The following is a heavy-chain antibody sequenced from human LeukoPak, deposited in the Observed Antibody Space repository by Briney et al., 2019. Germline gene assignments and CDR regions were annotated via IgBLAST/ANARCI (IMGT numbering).Heavy chain of an antibody. D-gene: IGHD6-19*01. CDR3: ARVIRQWLVRELWFDP. Sequence: KTSETLSLTCTVSGGSIGSYYWSWIRQPPGKGLEWIGYIYYSGSTNYNPSLKSRVTISVDTSKNQFSLKLSSVTAADTAVYYCARVIRQWLVRELWFDPWGQGTLVTVSS. CDR2: IYYSGST. CDR1: GGSIGSYY. V-gene: IGHV4-59*01. J-gene: IGHJ5*02.